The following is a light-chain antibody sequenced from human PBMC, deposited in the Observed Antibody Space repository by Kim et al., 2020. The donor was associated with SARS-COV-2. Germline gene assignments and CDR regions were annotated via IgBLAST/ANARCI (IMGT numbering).Light chain of an antibody. Sequence: SSELTQDPAVSVALGQTVRITCQGDSLRTYYASWYQQKPGQAPILVIYDKNNRPSGIPDRFSGSSSGNTASLTITGAQAEDEADYYCNSRDGSANQWVFGGGTQLTVL. CDR1: SLRTYY. CDR2: DKN. V-gene: IGLV3-19*01. J-gene: IGLJ3*02. CDR3: NSRDGSANQWV.